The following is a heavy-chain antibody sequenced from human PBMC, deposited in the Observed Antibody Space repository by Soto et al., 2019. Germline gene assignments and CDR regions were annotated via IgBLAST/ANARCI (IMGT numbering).Heavy chain of an antibody. D-gene: IGHD6-13*01. J-gene: IGHJ5*02. CDR2: INPSGGST. CDR3: ASDRVAAAGPPANCFDP. V-gene: IGHV1-46*03. Sequence: QVQLVQSGAEVKKPGASVKVSCKASGYTFTSYYMHWVRQAPGQGLEWMGIINPSGGSTSYAQKFPGRVTMPRATPPSTVYMGLSSLRSADTAVYYCASDRVAAAGPPANCFDPWGQGTLVTVSS. CDR1: GYTFTSYY.